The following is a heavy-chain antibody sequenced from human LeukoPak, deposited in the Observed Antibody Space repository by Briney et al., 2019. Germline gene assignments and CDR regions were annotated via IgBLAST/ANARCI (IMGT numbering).Heavy chain of an antibody. CDR1: GGSISSYY. V-gene: IGHV4-59*01. D-gene: IGHD3-3*01. Sequence: KPSETLSLTCTVSGGSISSYYWSWIRQPPGKGLEWIGYIFYSGSTNYNPSLKSRVTISVDTSKNQFSLKLSSVTAADTAVYYCARTRGYDFWSGYDDAFDIWGQGTMVTVSS. J-gene: IGHJ3*02. CDR2: IFYSGST. CDR3: ARTRGYDFWSGYDDAFDI.